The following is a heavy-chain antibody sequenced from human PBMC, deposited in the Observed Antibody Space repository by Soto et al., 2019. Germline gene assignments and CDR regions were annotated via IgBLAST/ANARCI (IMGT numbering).Heavy chain of an antibody. V-gene: IGHV1-18*04. CDR2: ISAYNGNT. CDR1: GYTFTSYG. CDR3: ARDQWLVLHYYYYGMDV. J-gene: IGHJ6*02. Sequence: QVQLVQSGAEVKKPGASVKVSCKASGYTFTSYGISWVRQAPGQGLEWMGWISAYNGNTNYAQKLQGRVTMTTDTSTRTAYMELRSLRSDDTAVYYCARDQWLVLHYYYYGMDVWGQGTTVTVSS. D-gene: IGHD6-19*01.